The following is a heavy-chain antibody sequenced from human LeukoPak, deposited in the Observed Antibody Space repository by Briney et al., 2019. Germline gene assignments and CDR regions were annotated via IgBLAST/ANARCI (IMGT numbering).Heavy chain of an antibody. J-gene: IGHJ4*02. D-gene: IGHD6-19*01. CDR1: GFTFSSYG. CDR3: AKDLLAVASYFDY. V-gene: IGHV3-30*18. Sequence: PGGSLRLSCAASGFTFSSYGMHWVRQAPGKGLEWVAVISYDGSNKYYADSVKGRFTISRDNSKNTLYLQMSSLRAEDTAVYYCAKDLLAVASYFDYWGQGTLVTVSS. CDR2: ISYDGSNK.